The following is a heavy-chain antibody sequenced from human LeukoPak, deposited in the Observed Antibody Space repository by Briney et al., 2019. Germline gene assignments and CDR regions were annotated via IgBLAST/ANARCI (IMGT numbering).Heavy chain of an antibody. CDR3: ASGGTCSALCLGNY. Sequence: SETQSLLCTVSGGSISRYYWGWIRHPPGKGLEWIGCIYYSGSTYYNTSLSSRVTIYVDTSKNQFYLKLSSVTAADTAVYYCASGGTCSALCLGNYWGQGTLVTVSS. CDR1: GGSISRYY. CDR2: IYYSGST. J-gene: IGHJ4*02. V-gene: IGHV4-39*01. D-gene: IGHD2-15*01.